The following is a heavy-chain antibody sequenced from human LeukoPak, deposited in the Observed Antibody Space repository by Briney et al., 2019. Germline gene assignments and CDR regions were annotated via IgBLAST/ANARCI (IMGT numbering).Heavy chain of an antibody. CDR1: GFTFVDYS. J-gene: IGHJ4*02. Sequence: GRSLRLSCAASGFTFVDYSMHWVRQAPGKGLEWVSGIRWNRGSIGYVDSVKGRFTISRDNAKNSLYLQMKSLRAEDTALYYCAKATGGYCSSTSCRTDFDYWGQGTLVTVSS. V-gene: IGHV3-9*01. CDR2: IRWNRGSI. CDR3: AKATGGYCSSTSCRTDFDY. D-gene: IGHD2-2*01.